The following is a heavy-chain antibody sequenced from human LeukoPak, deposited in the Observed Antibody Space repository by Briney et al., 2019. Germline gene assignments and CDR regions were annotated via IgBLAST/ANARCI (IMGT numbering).Heavy chain of an antibody. Sequence: SETLSLTCAVYGGSFSGYYWSWFRQPPGKGLEWIGEIYHSGSTNYNPSLKSRVTISVDKSKNQFSLKLSSVTAADTAVYYCARASGGSQAYWGQGTLVTVSS. V-gene: IGHV4-34*01. CDR3: ARASGGSQAY. D-gene: IGHD1-26*01. J-gene: IGHJ4*02. CDR1: GGSFSGYY. CDR2: IYHSGST.